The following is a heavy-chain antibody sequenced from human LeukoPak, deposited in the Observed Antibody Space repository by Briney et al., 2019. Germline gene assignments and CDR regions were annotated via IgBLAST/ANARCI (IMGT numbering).Heavy chain of an antibody. Sequence: PLETLSLTCTVSGGSISSYYWSWIRQPPGKGLEWIGYIYYSGSTNYNPSLKSRVTISVDTSKNQFSLKLSSVTAADTAVYYCAGPSSGWYEFYFQHWGQGTLVTVSS. D-gene: IGHD6-19*01. CDR2: IYYSGST. CDR3: AGPSSGWYEFYFQH. J-gene: IGHJ1*01. CDR1: GGSISSYY. V-gene: IGHV4-59*08.